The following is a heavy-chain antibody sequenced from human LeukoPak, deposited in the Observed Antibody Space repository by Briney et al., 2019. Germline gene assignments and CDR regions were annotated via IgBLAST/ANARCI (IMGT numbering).Heavy chain of an antibody. CDR2: IRYDGSNK. CDR3: AKVGYYYDSSGYYYFDY. V-gene: IGHV3-30*02. D-gene: IGHD3-22*01. Sequence: GGSLRLSCAASGFTFSSYAMSWVRQAPGKGLEWVAFIRYDGSNKYYADSVKGRFTISRDNSKNTLYLQMNSLRAEDTAVYYCAKVGYYYDSSGYYYFDYWGQGTLVTVAS. J-gene: IGHJ4*02. CDR1: GFTFSSYA.